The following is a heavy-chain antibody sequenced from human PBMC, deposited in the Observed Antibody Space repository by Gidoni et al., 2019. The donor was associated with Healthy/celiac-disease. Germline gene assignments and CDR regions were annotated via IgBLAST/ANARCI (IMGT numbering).Heavy chain of an antibody. CDR1: GYSLTSYG. V-gene: IGHV5-10-1*03. CDR2: MDPSDASP. J-gene: IGHJ6*02. Sequence: EVQLVQSGAEVKKPGDCLRSACKGSGYSLTSYGISWGRQMPGKGLEWMGRMDPSDASPNYSSSFQGNVTMSADKSISTSYLQWSSLKASDTAMYYCASPSKTGYYYSGMDVWGQGTTVTVSS. CDR3: ASPSKTGYYYSGMDV.